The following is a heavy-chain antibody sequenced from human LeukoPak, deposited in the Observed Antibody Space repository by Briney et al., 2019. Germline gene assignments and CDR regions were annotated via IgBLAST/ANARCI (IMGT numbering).Heavy chain of an antibody. CDR1: GFTFSSYG. Sequence: PGGSLRLSCAASGFTFSSYGMHWVRQAPGKGLEWVAFIRYDGSNKYYADSVKGRFTISRDNSKNTLYLQMNSLRAEDTAVYYCAKDRITMVRGAPDPWGQGTLVTVSS. V-gene: IGHV3-30*02. J-gene: IGHJ5*02. CDR3: AKDRITMVRGAPDP. CDR2: IRYDGSNK. D-gene: IGHD3-10*01.